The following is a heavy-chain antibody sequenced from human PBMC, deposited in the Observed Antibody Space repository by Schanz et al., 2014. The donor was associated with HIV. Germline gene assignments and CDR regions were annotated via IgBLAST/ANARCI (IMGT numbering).Heavy chain of an antibody. CDR2: ITGSGVST. Sequence: EVQLLESGGGLVQPGGSLRLTCAASGFTFSSYAMTWVRQAPGKGLDWVSGITGSGVSTYYADSVKGRFTISRDNSKNTLYLQMTTLRIDDTAVYYCAKPEYDSRGSSQSHFDYWGQGTLVTVSS. CDR3: AKPEYDSRGSSQSHFDY. J-gene: IGHJ4*02. D-gene: IGHD3-22*01. CDR1: GFTFSSYA. V-gene: IGHV3-23*01.